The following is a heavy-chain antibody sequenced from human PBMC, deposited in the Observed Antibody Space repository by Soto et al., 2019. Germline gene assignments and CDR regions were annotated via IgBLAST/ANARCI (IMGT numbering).Heavy chain of an antibody. CDR3: APSRAYDSSDYSGYNYGMDV. CDR2: LSWNGVTI. Sequence: GGSLRLSCAASGFTFDDYAMHWVRQVPGKGLKWVSGLSWNGVTIGYAASVKGRFTISRDNAKKSLYLQMNGLRPDDTALYYWAPSRAYDSSDYSGYNYGMDVWGLGTTVTVSS. V-gene: IGHV3-9*01. CDR1: GFTFDDYA. J-gene: IGHJ6*02. D-gene: IGHD3-22*01.